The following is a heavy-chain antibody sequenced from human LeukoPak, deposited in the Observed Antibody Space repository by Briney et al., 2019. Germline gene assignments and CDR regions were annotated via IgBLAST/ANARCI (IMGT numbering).Heavy chain of an antibody. J-gene: IGHJ3*02. Sequence: GGSLRLSCAASGFTFSSYSMNWVRQAPGKGLEWVSYISSSSSTIYYADSVKGRFTISRDNAKNSLYLQMNSLRDEDTAVHYCARVVLSVWGAFDIGGKGTMVPVFS. CDR2: ISSSSSTI. V-gene: IGHV3-48*02. CDR3: ARVVLSVWGAFDI. D-gene: IGHD3-16*01. CDR1: GFTFSSYS.